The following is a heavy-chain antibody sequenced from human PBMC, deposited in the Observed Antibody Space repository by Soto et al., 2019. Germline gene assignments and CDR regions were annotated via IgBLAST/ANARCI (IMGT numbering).Heavy chain of an antibody. CDR2: ISAYNGNT. CDR3: ARVKIIVVVPVSGLDY. Sequence: ASVKVSCKASGYTFTSYGISWVRQAPGQGLEWMGWISAYNGNTNYAQKLQGRVTMTTDTSTSTAYMELRSLRSDDTAVYYCARVKIIVVVPVSGLDYWGQGTLVTVSS. J-gene: IGHJ4*02. CDR1: GYTFTSYG. D-gene: IGHD2-2*01. V-gene: IGHV1-18*01.